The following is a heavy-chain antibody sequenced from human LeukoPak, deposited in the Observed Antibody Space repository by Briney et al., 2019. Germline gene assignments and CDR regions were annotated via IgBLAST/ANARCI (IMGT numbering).Heavy chain of an antibody. Sequence: GASVKVSCKASGYTFTGYYMHWVRQAPGQGLEWMGWINPNSGGTNYAQKFQGRVTMTRDTSISTAYMELSRLRSDDTAVYYCAREVRIAVAGTFDYWGQGTLVTVSS. V-gene: IGHV1-2*02. CDR3: AREVRIAVAGTFDY. J-gene: IGHJ4*02. CDR1: GYTFTGYY. CDR2: INPNSGGT. D-gene: IGHD6-19*01.